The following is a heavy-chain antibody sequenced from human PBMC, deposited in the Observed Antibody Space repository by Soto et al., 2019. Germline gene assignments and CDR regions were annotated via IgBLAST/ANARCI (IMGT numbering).Heavy chain of an antibody. CDR1: GFTFSTFD. CDR3: TRGTWLDY. D-gene: IGHD3-9*01. CDR2: ILGSTGNT. J-gene: IGHJ4*02. Sequence: EVQLLESGGGLVQPGGSLRLSCAASGFTFSTFDMSWVRQAPGKGLEWVSAILGSTGNTYYAASVKGRFTISKDKSESTPFLHMRSLRPEDTAVYYCTRGTWLDYWGQGMLVTVSS. V-gene: IGHV3-23*01.